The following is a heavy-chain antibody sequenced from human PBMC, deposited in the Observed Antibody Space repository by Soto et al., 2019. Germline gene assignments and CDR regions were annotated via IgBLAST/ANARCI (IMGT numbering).Heavy chain of an antibody. J-gene: IGHJ4*02. Sequence: ASVTVSCTASGYTFTSYYMHWVRQAPGQRLEWMGWINAGNGNTKYSQKFQGRVTITRDTSASTAYMELSSLRSEDTAVYYCARGVAVAGTDFDYWGQGTLVTVSS. V-gene: IGHV1-3*01. CDR2: INAGNGNT. CDR1: GYTFTSYY. D-gene: IGHD6-19*01. CDR3: ARGVAVAGTDFDY.